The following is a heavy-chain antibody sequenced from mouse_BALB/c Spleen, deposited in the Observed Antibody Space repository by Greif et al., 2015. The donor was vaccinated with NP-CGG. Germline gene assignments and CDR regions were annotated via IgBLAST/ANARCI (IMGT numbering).Heavy chain of an antibody. CDR3: AKGDGYGG. Sequence: EVKLVESGGDLVKPGGSLKLSCAASGFTFSSYGMSWVRQTPDKRLEWVATISSGGSYTYYPDSVKGRFTISRDNAKNTLYLQMSSLKSEDTAMYYCAKGDGYGGWGQGTLVTVSA. CDR2: ISSGGSYT. V-gene: IGHV5-6*01. D-gene: IGHD2-3*01. CDR1: GFTFSSYG. J-gene: IGHJ3*01.